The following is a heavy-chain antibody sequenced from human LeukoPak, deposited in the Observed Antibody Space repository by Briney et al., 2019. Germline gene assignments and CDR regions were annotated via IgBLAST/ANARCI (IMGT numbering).Heavy chain of an antibody. J-gene: IGHJ3*02. D-gene: IGHD3-22*01. CDR3: ARDRYYYDSSGYYHDAFDI. V-gene: IGHV3-48*02. CDR1: GFTFSSYW. Sequence: PGGSLRLSCAASGFTFSSYWMHWVRQAPGKGLEWVSYISSSSSTIYYADSVKGRFTISRDNAKNSLYLQMNSLRDEDTAVYYCARDRYYYDSSGYYHDAFDIWGQGTMVTVSS. CDR2: ISSSSSTI.